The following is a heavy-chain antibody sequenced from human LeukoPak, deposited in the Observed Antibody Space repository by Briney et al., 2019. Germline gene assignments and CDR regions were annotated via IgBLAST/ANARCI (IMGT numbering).Heavy chain of an antibody. J-gene: IGHJ5*02. CDR2: INPSGGST. V-gene: IGHV1-46*01. CDR1: GYTFTSYY. Sequence: GASVKVSCKASGYTFTSYYMHWVRQAPGQGLEWMGIINPSGGSTSYAQKFQGRVTMTRDMSTSTVYMELSSLRSEDTAVYYCARTSIAARTPFDPWGQGTLVTVSS. D-gene: IGHD6-6*01. CDR3: ARTSIAARTPFDP.